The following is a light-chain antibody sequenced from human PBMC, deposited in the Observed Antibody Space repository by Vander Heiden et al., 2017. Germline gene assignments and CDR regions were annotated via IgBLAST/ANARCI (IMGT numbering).Light chain of an antibody. V-gene: IGKV3-20*01. CDR1: QSVSSSY. J-gene: IGKJ2*01. CDR3: QQDGSPPYT. CDR2: GAS. Sequence: EIVLTQFPGTLSLSPGERATLSCRASQSVSSSYLAWYQQKPGQAPRLLVYGASSRATGIPDRFSGSGSGTDFTLTISRLEPEDFAVYYCQQDGSPPYTFGQGTKLEIK.